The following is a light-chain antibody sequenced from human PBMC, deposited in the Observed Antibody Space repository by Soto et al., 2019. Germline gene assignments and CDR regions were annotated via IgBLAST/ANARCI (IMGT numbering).Light chain of an antibody. V-gene: IGLV1-40*01. CDR2: GNS. CDR3: QSYDSSLTGYV. CDR1: SSNIGAGYD. J-gene: IGLJ1*01. Sequence: QAVVTQPPSVSGAPGQRVTISCTGHSSNIGAGYDVHWYQQLPGTAPKLLIYGNSNRPSGVPDRFSGSKSGTSASLAITGVQAEDEADYFCQSYDSSLTGYVFGTGTKLTVL.